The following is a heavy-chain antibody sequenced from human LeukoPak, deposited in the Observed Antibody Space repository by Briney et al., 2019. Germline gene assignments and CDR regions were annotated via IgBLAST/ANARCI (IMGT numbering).Heavy chain of an antibody. J-gene: IGHJ3*02. CDR3: ARDGEDYGGNSPVGLQIAFDI. CDR1: GDSISSFY. Sequence: PSETLSLTCTVSGDSISSFYWSWIRQPPGKGLECIGYIYYGGSTTKYNPSLKSRVTISVDTSKNQFFLKLSSVTAADTAVYYCARDGEDYGGNSPVGLQIAFDIWGQGTMVTVSS. V-gene: IGHV4-59*01. CDR2: IYYGGST. D-gene: IGHD4-23*01.